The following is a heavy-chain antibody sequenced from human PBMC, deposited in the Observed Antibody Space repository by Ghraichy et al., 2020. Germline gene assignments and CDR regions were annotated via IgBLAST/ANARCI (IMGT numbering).Heavy chain of an antibody. CDR3: AKGIAAGTTTISYYYNGMDV. D-gene: IGHD6-13*01. J-gene: IGHJ6*02. Sequence: SCAASGFTFSSYVMSWVRQAPRKGLEWVSGISGSGGDTYYADSVKGRFTISRDNSKNTLYLQMNSLRAEDTAVYYCAKGIAAGTTTISYYYNGMDVWGQGTTVTVSS. CDR2: ISGSGGDT. CDR1: GFTFSSYV. V-gene: IGHV3-23*01.